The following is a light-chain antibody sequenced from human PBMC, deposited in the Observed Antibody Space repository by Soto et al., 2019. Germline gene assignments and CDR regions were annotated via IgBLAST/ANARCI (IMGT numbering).Light chain of an antibody. CDR2: DVT. Sequence: QSALTQPASVSGSPGQSITISCTGTSSDIGTYDYVSWYQQSPGKAPKLLISDVTHRPSGVSSRFSGSKSGNTASLTIAGLQAEDEADYYCSSYTGTSNVVAFGGGTKVTVL. CDR3: SSYTGTSNVVA. J-gene: IGLJ2*01. V-gene: IGLV2-14*01. CDR1: SSDIGTYDY.